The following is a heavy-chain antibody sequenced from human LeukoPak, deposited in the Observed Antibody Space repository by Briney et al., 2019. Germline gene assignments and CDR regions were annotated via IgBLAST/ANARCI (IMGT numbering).Heavy chain of an antibody. CDR3: ATSRYQLLWVFDY. V-gene: IGHV4-59*01. J-gene: IGHJ4*02. Sequence: SETLSLTCTVSGGSISSYYWSWIRQPPGKGLEWIGYIYYSGSTNYNPSPKSRVTISVDTSKNQFSLKLSSVTAADTAVYYCATSRYQLLWVFDYWGQGTLVTVSS. CDR1: GGSISSYY. CDR2: IYYSGST. D-gene: IGHD2-2*01.